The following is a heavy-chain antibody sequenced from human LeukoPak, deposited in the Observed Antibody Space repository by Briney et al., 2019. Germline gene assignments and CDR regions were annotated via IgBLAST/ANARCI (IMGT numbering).Heavy chain of an antibody. Sequence: ASVKVSCKASGGTFSSYTISRVRQGPGQGLEWMGRIIPILGIANYAQKFQGRVTLTADKSTSTAYMELSSLRSEDTAVYYCARRSSALDAFDIWGQGTMVTVSS. CDR3: ARRSSALDAFDI. V-gene: IGHV1-69*02. J-gene: IGHJ3*02. CDR1: GGTFSSYT. CDR2: IIPILGIA. D-gene: IGHD6-25*01.